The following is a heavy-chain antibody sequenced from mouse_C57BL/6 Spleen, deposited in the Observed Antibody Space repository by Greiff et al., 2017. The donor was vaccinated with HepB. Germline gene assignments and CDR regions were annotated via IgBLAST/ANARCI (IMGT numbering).Heavy chain of an antibody. Sequence: VQLQQSGAELVKPGASVKLSCTASGFNIKDYYMHWVKQRTEQGLEWIGRIDPEDGETKYAPKFQGKATITADTSSNTAYLQLSSLTSEDTAVYYCARPYYGSSYVWYFDVWGTGTTVTVSS. D-gene: IGHD1-1*01. CDR2: IDPEDGET. J-gene: IGHJ1*03. CDR3: ARPYYGSSYVWYFDV. V-gene: IGHV14-2*01. CDR1: GFNIKDYY.